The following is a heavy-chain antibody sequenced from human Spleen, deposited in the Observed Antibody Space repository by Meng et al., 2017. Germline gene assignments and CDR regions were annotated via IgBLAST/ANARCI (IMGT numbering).Heavy chain of an antibody. CDR1: GGTFSTYI. D-gene: IGHD3-9*01. CDR3: ASRDDFLTGAGY. J-gene: IGHJ4*02. V-gene: IGHV1-69*06. CDR2: IVPIFGTP. Sequence: QVQLVQSGAEVKKPGSSVKVYCKASGGTFSTYIINWVRQAPGQGLEWVGGIVPIFGTPDYAQKFQGRVTITADKSTSTAYMELSSLRSEDTAMYYCASRDDFLTGAGYWGQGSLVTVSS.